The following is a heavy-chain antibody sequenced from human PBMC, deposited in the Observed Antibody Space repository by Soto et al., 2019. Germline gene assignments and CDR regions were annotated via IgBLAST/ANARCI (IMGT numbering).Heavy chain of an antibody. CDR2: IYYSGST. CDR3: ARAYYDSSGYYYPDAFDI. Sequence: SETLSLTCTVSGGSISSYYWSWIRQPPGKGPEWIGYIYYSGSTNYNPSLKSRVTISVDTSKNQFSLKLGSVTAADTAVYYCARAYYDSSGYYYPDAFDIWGQGTMVTVSS. V-gene: IGHV4-59*01. D-gene: IGHD3-22*01. CDR1: GGSISSYY. J-gene: IGHJ3*02.